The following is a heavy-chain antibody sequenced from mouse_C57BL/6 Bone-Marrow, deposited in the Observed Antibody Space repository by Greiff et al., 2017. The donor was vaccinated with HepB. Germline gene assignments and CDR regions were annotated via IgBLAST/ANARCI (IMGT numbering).Heavy chain of an antibody. CDR2: IYPSDSET. V-gene: IGHV1-61*01. D-gene: IGHD1-1*01. CDR3: AREDTTVDSYWYFDV. J-gene: IGHJ1*03. CDR1: GYTFTSYW. Sequence: VQLQQSGAELVRPGSSVKLSCKASGYTFTSYWMDWVKQRPGQGLEWIGNIYPSDSETHYNQKFKDKATLTVDKSSSAAYMQLSSLTSEDSAVHYCAREDTTVDSYWYFDVWGTGTTVTVSS.